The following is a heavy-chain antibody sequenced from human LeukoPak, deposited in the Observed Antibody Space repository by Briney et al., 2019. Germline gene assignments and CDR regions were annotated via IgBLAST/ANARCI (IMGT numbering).Heavy chain of an antibody. CDR2: IYYSGSI. V-gene: IGHV4-39*07. J-gene: IGHJ6*03. Sequence: SETLSLTCTVSGGSISSGSYYWGWIRQPPGKGLEWIGSIYYSGSIYYNPSLKSRVTISVDTSKKQFSLKLSSVTAADTAVYYCASFYRGGYYYYYYMDVWGKGTTVTVSS. CDR1: GGSISSGSYY. CDR3: ASFYRGGYYYYYYMDV. D-gene: IGHD2/OR15-2a*01.